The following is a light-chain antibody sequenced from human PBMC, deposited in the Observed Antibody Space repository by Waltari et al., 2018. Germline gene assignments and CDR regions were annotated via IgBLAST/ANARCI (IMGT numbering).Light chain of an antibody. V-gene: IGKV1-39*01. J-gene: IGKJ2*02. Sequence: DIQLTQSPAYLSASVGDRVTITCRASQTVSIYLNWYQQKPGNAPDLLVHGASTLHSGVPSRFSGSGSGTDFTLTITNLQPEDFATYYCQQSYSNPRTFGQGTKLEIK. CDR1: QTVSIY. CDR3: QQSYSNPRT. CDR2: GAS.